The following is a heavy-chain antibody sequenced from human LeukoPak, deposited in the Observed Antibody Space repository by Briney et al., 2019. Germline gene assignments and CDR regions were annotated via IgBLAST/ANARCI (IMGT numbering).Heavy chain of an antibody. CDR1: GFTFSNYW. Sequence: GGSLRLSCSASGFTFSNYWMTWVRQAPGKGLEWVANIKQDGSQNFYVDSVKGRFTISRDNAKNTLYLQMNSLRAEDTAVYYCTRSQSGGFDSWGQGTLVTVSS. CDR2: IKQDGSQN. CDR3: TRSQSGGFDS. V-gene: IGHV3-7*01. J-gene: IGHJ4*02.